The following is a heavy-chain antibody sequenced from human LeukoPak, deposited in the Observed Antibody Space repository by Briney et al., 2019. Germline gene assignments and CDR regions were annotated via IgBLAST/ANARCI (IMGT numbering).Heavy chain of an antibody. CDR2: INSDGSST. J-gene: IGHJ6*03. V-gene: IGHV3-74*01. CDR1: GFTFSSYW. D-gene: IGHD6-25*01. Sequence: GGSLRLSCAASGFTFSSYWMHWVRQAPGKGLVWVSRINSDGSSTSYADSVKGRFTISRDNAKNTLYLQMNSLRTEDTALYFCAKGGGFRYYYYYMDVWGKGTTVTISS. CDR3: AKGGGFRYYYYYMDV.